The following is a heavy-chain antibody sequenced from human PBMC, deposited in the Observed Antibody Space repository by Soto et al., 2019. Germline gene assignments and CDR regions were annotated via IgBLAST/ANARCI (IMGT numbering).Heavy chain of an antibody. CDR1: GFTFSSYS. V-gene: IGHV3-48*01. CDR2: ISSSSSTI. CDR3: XXXXXXLLDY. J-gene: IGHJ4*02. Sequence: EVQLVESGGGLVQPGGSLRLSCAASGFTFSSYSMNWVRQAPGKGLEWVSYISSSSSTIYYADSVKGRFTISRDKAKXXXXXXXXXXXXXXXXXXXXXXXXXXLLDYWGQGTLVTVSS. D-gene: IGHD5-12*01.